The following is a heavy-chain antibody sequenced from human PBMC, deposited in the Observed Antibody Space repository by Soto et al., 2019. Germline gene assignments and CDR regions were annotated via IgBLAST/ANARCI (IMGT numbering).Heavy chain of an antibody. D-gene: IGHD5-18*01. J-gene: IGHJ6*02. CDR2: ISGSGGNT. CDR3: AIAMVTYYYYYGMDV. CDR1: GFTFSSYA. V-gene: IGHV3-23*01. Sequence: GGSLRLSCAASGFTFSSYAMNWVRQAPGKGLEWVSSISGSGGNTYYAYSVKGRFIISRDNSKNTLYLQMNSLRAEDTAVYYCAIAMVTYYYYYGMDVWGQGTTVTVSS.